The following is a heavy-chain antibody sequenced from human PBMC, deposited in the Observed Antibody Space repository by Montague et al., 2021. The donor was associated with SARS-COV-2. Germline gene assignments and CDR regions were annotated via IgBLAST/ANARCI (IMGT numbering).Heavy chain of an antibody. D-gene: IGHD5-18*01. Sequence: SETLSLTCTVSGGSISSYYWSWIRQPPGKGLEWIGYIYYSGSTNXXPSLKSRVTISLDTSKNQFSLKLNSVTAADTAVYYCARGSYGPDAFYIWGQGTWSPSLQ. CDR3: ARGSYGPDAFYI. V-gene: IGHV4-59*01. CDR2: IYYSGST. J-gene: IGHJ3*02. CDR1: GGSISSYY.